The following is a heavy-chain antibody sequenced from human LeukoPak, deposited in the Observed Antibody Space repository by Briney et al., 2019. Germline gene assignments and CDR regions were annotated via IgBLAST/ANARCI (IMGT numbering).Heavy chain of an antibody. V-gene: IGHV1-2*02. CDR1: GYTFTGYY. D-gene: IGHD3-22*01. CDR3: ARGLRYYDSSGYYYYYFDY. CDR2: INPNSGGT. Sequence: ASVKVSCKASGYTFTGYYMHWVRQAPGQGLEWMGWINPNSGGTNYAQKFQGRVTTTRDTSISTAYMELSRLRSDDTAVYYCARGLRYYDSSGYYYYYFDYWGQGTLVTVSS. J-gene: IGHJ4*02.